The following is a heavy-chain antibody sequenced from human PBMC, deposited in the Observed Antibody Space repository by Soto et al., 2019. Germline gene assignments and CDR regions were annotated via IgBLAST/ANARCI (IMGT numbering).Heavy chain of an antibody. CDR1: GYTFTSYA. D-gene: IGHD2-21*02. Sequence: QVQLVQSGAEEKKPGASVKVSCKASGYTFTSYAMHWVRQAPGQRLEWMGWINAGNGNTKYSQKFQGRGTITGATAVRTAYMELSSLTSEDTALYYCARSIVVVTALDYWGPGALVTVSS. V-gene: IGHV1-3*05. J-gene: IGHJ4*02. CDR2: INAGNGNT. CDR3: ARSIVVVTALDY.